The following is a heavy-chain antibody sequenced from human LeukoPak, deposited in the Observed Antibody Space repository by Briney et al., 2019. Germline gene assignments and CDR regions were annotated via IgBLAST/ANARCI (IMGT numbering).Heavy chain of an antibody. Sequence: SETLSLTCTVSGGSISSSSYYWGWIRQPPGKGLEWIGSIYYSGSTYYNPSLKSRVTISVDTSKNQFSLKLSSVTAADTAVYYCAREIGAVTTWDYYYGMDVWGQGTTVTVSS. CDR2: IYYSGST. V-gene: IGHV4-39*07. J-gene: IGHJ6*02. CDR1: GGSISSSSYY. D-gene: IGHD4-17*01. CDR3: AREIGAVTTWDYYYGMDV.